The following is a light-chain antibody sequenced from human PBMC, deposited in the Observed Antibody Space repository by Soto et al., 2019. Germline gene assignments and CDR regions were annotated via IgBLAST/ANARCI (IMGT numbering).Light chain of an antibody. V-gene: IGKV1-17*02. CDR1: QDIRDD. CDR3: LQHNSFPPWT. CDR2: AAS. J-gene: IGKJ1*01. Sequence: DIQMTQSPPSLSASVGDRVTIACRASQDIRDDLNWYQQKPGKDPKRLIYAASTLQDGVPSRFSGSGFETEFTLTISDLQPEDSATYYCLQHNSFPPWTFGQGTKVEVK.